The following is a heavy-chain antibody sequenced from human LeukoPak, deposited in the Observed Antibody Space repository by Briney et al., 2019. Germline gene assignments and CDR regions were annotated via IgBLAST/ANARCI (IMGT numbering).Heavy chain of an antibody. V-gene: IGHV3-23*01. CDR1: GFTVSSNY. D-gene: IGHD5-12*01. J-gene: IGHJ4*02. CDR2: ISGSGTST. Sequence: PGGSLRLSRAASGFTVSSNYMSWVRQAPGKGLEWVSAISGSGTSTYYADSVKGRFTISRDNSKNTLYLQMNSLRAEDTAVYYCAKDSDPTMWGQGTLVTVSS. CDR3: AKDSDPTM.